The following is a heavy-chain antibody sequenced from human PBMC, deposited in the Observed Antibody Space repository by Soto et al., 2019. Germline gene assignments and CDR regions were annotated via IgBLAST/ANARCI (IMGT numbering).Heavy chain of an antibody. V-gene: IGHV1-69*19. D-gene: IGHD3-10*01. J-gene: IGHJ4*02. CDR1: GGTFNTYA. CDR2: ISPMFGAA. Sequence: QVQLVQSGAEMKKPGSSVKVSCQCSGGTFNTYAMNWVRQAPGQGPEWMGDISPMFGAANYAPKFQGRVTITVDESTGTSYMQLSSLTSEDTALYLCAREVQVHTPAFVYWGQGTLVTVSS. CDR3: AREVQVHTPAFVY.